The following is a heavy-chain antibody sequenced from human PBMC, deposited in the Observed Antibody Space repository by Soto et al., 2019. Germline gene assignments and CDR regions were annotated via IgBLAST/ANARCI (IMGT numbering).Heavy chain of an antibody. CDR2: IYWDDDK. Sequence: QITLKESGPTLVKPTQTLTLTCTFSGFSLSTSGVGVGWIRQPPGKALEWLALIYWDDDKRYTPSLKSRLTITKDTSKNQVVLTLANMDPVDTATYYGAGDAVTSCRFDDWGQGTLVTVSS. CDR1: GFSLSTSGVG. D-gene: IGHD5-18*01. J-gene: IGHJ4*02. CDR3: AGDAVTSCRFDD. V-gene: IGHV2-5*02.